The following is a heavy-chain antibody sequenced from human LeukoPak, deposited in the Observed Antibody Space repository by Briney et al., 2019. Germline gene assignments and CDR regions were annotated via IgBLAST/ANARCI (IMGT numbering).Heavy chain of an antibody. Sequence: GGSLRLSCAASGFTFDDYAMHWVRQAPGKGLEWVSGISWNSGSIGYADSVKGRFTISRDNAKNSLYLQMNSLRAEDTAVYYCARDGRTGIVGALRYWGQGTLVTVSS. V-gene: IGHV3-9*01. J-gene: IGHJ4*02. CDR1: GFTFDDYA. CDR3: ARDGRTGIVGALRY. CDR2: ISWNSGSI. D-gene: IGHD1-26*01.